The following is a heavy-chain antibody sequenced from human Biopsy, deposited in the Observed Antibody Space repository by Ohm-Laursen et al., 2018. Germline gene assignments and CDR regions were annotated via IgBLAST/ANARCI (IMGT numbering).Heavy chain of an antibody. CDR3: ATKLTGYFHH. CDR2: NIPILGTG. CDR1: GGTLSNYG. D-gene: IGHD3-9*01. V-gene: IGHV1-69*13. J-gene: IGHJ1*01. Sequence: VKISCKAPGGTLSNYGVNWVRQAPGQGLEWLGGNIPILGTGNYAQKFQDRVTVAADTSTSTATMELRSLRSDDTAVYYCATKLTGYFHHWGQGTLVIVSS.